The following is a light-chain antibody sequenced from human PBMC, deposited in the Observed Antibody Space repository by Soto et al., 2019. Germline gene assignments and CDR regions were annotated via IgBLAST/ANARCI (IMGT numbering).Light chain of an antibody. CDR1: QSVGSN. Sequence: EIVMTQSPATLSVSPGERVTLSCRARQSVGSNLAWYQQRAGQAPRLLVYGASTKATDMPGRFSGRGSGTEFTLTINNLQSEDFAVYYCQQYRNWPRTFGQGTKVDI. CDR2: GAS. CDR3: QQYRNWPRT. V-gene: IGKV3-15*01. J-gene: IGKJ1*01.